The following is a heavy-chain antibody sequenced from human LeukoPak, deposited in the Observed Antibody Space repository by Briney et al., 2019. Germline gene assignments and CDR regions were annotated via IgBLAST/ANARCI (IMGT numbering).Heavy chain of an antibody. D-gene: IGHD4-17*01. CDR1: GFTFSNYW. CDR3: AKGKTVTHYFDY. CDR2: INTDGSRI. Sequence: GGSLRLSCAASGFTFSNYWMHWVRQAPGKGLVWVSRINTDGSRITYADSVKGRFTISRDNSKNTLYLQMNSLRAEDTAVYYCAKGKTVTHYFDYWGQGTLVTVSS. J-gene: IGHJ4*02. V-gene: IGHV3-74*01.